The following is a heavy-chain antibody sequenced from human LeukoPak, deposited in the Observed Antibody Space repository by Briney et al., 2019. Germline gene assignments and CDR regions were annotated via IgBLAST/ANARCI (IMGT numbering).Heavy chain of an antibody. D-gene: IGHD3-22*01. CDR2: INPNSGGT. CDR1: GYTFTGYY. CDR3: ARATVYYYDSSGSNAFDI. Sequence: ASVKVSCKASGYTFTGYYMHWVRQAPGQGLEWMGWINPNSGGTNYAQKFQGRVTMTRDTSISTAYMELSRLRSDDTAVYYCARATVYYYDSSGSNAFDIWGQGTMVTVSS. V-gene: IGHV1-2*02. J-gene: IGHJ3*02.